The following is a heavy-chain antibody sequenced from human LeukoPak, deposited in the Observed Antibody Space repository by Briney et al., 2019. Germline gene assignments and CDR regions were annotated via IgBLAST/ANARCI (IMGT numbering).Heavy chain of an antibody. D-gene: IGHD5-12*01. J-gene: IGHJ3*02. CDR2: IYTSGST. Sequence: PSETVSLTCTVSGGSISSGSYYWSWIRQPAGKGLKWIGRIYTSGSTNYNPSLKSRVTISYTSKNQFSLKLNSVTAADTAVYYCARVYGSGYDFRGAFDSWGQGTMVTVSS. CDR3: ARVYGSGYDFRGAFDS. V-gene: IGHV4-61*02. CDR1: GGSISSGSYY.